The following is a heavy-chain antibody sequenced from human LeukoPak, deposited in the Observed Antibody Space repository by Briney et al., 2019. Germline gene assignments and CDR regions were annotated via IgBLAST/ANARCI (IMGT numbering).Heavy chain of an antibody. Sequence: SATLSLTCTVSGGSISSHYWSWIRQPPGKRLEWIWYIYYTGSTSYNPSLKSRVTISVDTSKNQFSLKLSSVTVADTAVYYCARFYDISGHPSRIDYWGQGTLVTVSS. J-gene: IGHJ4*02. V-gene: IGHV4-59*11. D-gene: IGHD3-22*01. CDR1: GGSISSHY. CDR2: IYYTGST. CDR3: ARFYDISGHPSRIDY.